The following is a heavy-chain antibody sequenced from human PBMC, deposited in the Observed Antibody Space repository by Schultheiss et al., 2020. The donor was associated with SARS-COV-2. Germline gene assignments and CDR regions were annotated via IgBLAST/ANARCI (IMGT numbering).Heavy chain of an antibody. Sequence: SETLSLTCTVSGGSISSGDYYWSWIRQPPGKGLEWIGRIGLIYNTESTNYNPSLKSRVIMSLDTSNSQFSLKLSSVTAADTAVYYCARGSGSYVDYWGQGTLVTVSS. V-gene: IGHV4-61*08. D-gene: IGHD1-26*01. J-gene: IGHJ4*02. CDR3: ARGSGSYVDY. CDR2: IGLIYNTEST. CDR1: GGSISSGDYY.